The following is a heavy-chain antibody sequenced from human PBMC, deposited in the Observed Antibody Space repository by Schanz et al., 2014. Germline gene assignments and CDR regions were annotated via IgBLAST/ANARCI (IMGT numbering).Heavy chain of an antibody. CDR1: GYTFTDYY. V-gene: IGHV1-2*06. Sequence: QMQLVQSGAEVKKLGASVKVSCKASGYTFTDYYMHWVRQAPGQGLEWMGRINPNSGGPNYAQKFQGRVTMTRDTSSSTADMEMSRLISADTAVYYCAREDVVVVGVDFSYYYGMDVWGQGTTVVVSS. D-gene: IGHD2-21*01. CDR3: AREDVVVVGVDFSYYYGMDV. J-gene: IGHJ6*02. CDR2: INPNSGGP.